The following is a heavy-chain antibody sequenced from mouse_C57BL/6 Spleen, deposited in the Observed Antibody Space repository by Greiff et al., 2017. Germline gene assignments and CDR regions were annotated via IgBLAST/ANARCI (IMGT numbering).Heavy chain of an antibody. J-gene: IGHJ4*01. V-gene: IGHV1-7*01. CDR3: ASNYYAMDD. CDR1: GYTFTSYW. Sequence: QVQLQQSGAELAKPGASVTLSCKASGYTFTSYWMHWVKQRPGQGLEWIGYINPSSGYTKYKQKFKDKATLTADKSSSTAYMQLGSLTYEDSAVYYCASNYYAMDDWGQGTSVTVSS. CDR2: INPSSGYT.